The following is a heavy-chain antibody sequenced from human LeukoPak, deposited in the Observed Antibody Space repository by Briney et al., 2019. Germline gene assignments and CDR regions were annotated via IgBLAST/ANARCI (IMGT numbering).Heavy chain of an antibody. CDR3: ARDVADSTTYTPYYFDS. V-gene: IGHV4-38-2*02. D-gene: IGHD2/OR15-2a*01. CDR1: GHSINNNYH. J-gene: IGHJ4*02. CDR2: LHHTGNT. Sequence: PSETLSLTCSVSGHSINNNYHWGWIRQPPGKGLEWIGSLHHTGNTYYNPSLKSRVIISADTSNNQFSLRLTSVTAADTAVYYCARDVADSTTYTPYYFDSWGQGTLVTVSS.